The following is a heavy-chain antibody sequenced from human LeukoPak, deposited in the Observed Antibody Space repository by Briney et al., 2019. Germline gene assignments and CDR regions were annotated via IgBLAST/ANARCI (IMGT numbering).Heavy chain of an antibody. CDR2: IIPILGIA. CDR1: GGTFSSYA. Sequence: SVKVSCKASGGTFSSYAISWVRQAPGQGLXWMGRIIPILGIANYAQKFQGRVTITADKSTSTAYMELSSLRSEDTAVYYCARDFGYSYGPHFDYWGQGTLVTVSS. J-gene: IGHJ4*02. CDR3: ARDFGYSYGPHFDY. V-gene: IGHV1-69*04. D-gene: IGHD5-18*01.